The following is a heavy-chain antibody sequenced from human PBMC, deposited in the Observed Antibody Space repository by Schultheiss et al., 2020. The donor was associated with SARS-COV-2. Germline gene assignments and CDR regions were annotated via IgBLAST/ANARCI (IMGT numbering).Heavy chain of an antibody. CDR2: ISAYNGNT. CDR3: AKSGAEIIFDY. V-gene: IGHV1-18*01. Sequence: ASVKVSCKASGGTFSSYTISWVRQAPGQGLEWMGWISAYNGNTNYAQKLQGRVTMTTDTSTSTAYMELRSLRAEDTAVYYCAKSGAEIIFDYWGQGTLVTVSS. CDR1: GGTFSSYT. D-gene: IGHD5-12*01. J-gene: IGHJ4*02.